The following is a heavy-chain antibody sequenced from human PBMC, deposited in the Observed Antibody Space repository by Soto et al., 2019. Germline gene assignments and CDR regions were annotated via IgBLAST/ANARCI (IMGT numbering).Heavy chain of an antibody. D-gene: IGHD2-15*01. Sequence: WTWIRQHPGKGLDWIAYIYYNGRTSYNPSLKSRVAISIDTSKNQFSLKLSSVTAADTAVYYCARTPSDCLGGRCYLPDYWGQGTLVTASS. J-gene: IGHJ4*02. CDR3: ARTPSDCLGGRCYLPDY. CDR2: IYYNGRT. V-gene: IGHV4-31*02.